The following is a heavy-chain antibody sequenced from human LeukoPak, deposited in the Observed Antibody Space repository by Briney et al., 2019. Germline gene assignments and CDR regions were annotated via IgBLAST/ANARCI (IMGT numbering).Heavy chain of an antibody. D-gene: IGHD3-10*01. CDR3: ARHGSGSYLDNWFDP. V-gene: IGHV4-39*01. CDR2: IYYSGST. Sequence: SETLSLTCTVSGGSISSHYWGWIRQPPGKGLEWIGSIYYSGSTHYNPSLKSRVTISVDTSKNQFSLKLSSVTAADTAVYYCARHGSGSYLDNWFDPWGQGTLVTVSS. CDR1: GGSISSHY. J-gene: IGHJ5*02.